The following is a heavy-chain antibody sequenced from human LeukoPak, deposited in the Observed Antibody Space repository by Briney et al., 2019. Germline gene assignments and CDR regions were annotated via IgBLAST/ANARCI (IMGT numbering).Heavy chain of an antibody. Sequence: SETLSLTCTVSGGSVSSGTYYWSWIRQPPGKGLEWIGYIYYSGSTNYNPSLKSRVTISVDTSKNQCSLKLSSVTTADTAVYYCTRSTNLEAFDIWGQGTMVTVSS. CDR3: TRSTNLEAFDI. D-gene: IGHD2-8*01. CDR1: GGSVSSGTYY. CDR2: IYYSGST. V-gene: IGHV4-61*01. J-gene: IGHJ3*02.